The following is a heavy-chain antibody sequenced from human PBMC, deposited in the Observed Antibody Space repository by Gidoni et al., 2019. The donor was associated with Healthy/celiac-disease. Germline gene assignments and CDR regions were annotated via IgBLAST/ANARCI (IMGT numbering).Heavy chain of an antibody. V-gene: IGHV4-61*02. CDR1: GGSISSGSYY. J-gene: IGHJ4*02. CDR3: AVGSITMVRGGFDY. CDR2: IYTSGST. D-gene: IGHD3-10*01. Sequence: QVQLQESGPGLVKPSQTLSLTCTVSGGSISSGSYYWSWIRQPAGKGLEWIGRIYTSGSTNYNPSLKSRVTISVDMSKNQFSLKLSSVTAADTAVYYCAVGSITMVRGGFDYWGQGTLVTVSS.